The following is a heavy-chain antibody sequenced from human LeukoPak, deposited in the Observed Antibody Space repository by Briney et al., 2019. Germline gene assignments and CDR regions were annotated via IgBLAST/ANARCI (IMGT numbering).Heavy chain of an antibody. CDR3: ATEGTYDLWSGYTNYYYYGMGV. CDR1: GFTFSSYA. Sequence: PGGSLRLSCAASGFTFSSYAMHWVRQAPGKGLEWVAVISYAGSNKYYADSVKGRFTISRGNSKNTLYLQMNSLRAEDTAVYYCATEGTYDLWSGYTNYYYYGMGVWGQGTTVTVSS. CDR2: ISYAGSNK. J-gene: IGHJ6*02. D-gene: IGHD3-3*01. V-gene: IGHV3-30-3*01.